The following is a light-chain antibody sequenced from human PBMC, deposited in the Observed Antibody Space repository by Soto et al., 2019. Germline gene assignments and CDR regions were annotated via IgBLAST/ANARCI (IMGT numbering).Light chain of an antibody. CDR1: QSVSNNY. J-gene: IGKJ1*01. CDR3: QQYGSSGT. V-gene: IGKV3-20*01. CDR2: GAS. Sequence: EIVLTQSPGPLSLSPGERATLSCRASQSVSNNYLAWYQQKPGQAPRLLIYGASNRATGIPDTFSGSGSGTDFTLTISRLEPEDFAVYYCQQYGSSGTFGPGTKVEIK.